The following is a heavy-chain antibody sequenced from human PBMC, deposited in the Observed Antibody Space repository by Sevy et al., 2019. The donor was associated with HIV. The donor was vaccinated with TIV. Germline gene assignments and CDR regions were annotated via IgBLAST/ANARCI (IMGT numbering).Heavy chain of an antibody. J-gene: IGHJ3*02. Sequence: GESLKISCTGFGNSFISHWIGWVRQMPGKGLEWMGIIYPGDSDTRYSPAFQGQVTMSADKATNTAYLQWSSLKASDTAMYYCARRGYCTSNNCANDAFDIWGQGTMVTVSS. CDR3: ARRGYCTSNNCANDAFDI. CDR2: IYPGDSDT. D-gene: IGHD2-2*01. V-gene: IGHV5-51*01. CDR1: GNSFISHW.